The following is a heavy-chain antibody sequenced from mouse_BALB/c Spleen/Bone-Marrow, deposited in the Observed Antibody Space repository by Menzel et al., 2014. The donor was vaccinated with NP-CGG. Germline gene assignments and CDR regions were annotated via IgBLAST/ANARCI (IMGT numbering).Heavy chain of an antibody. CDR3: ARGVLRRDYCGMDY. CDR2: INPYNDGT. Sequence: EVKLQESGPELIKPGASVKMSCKASGYTFTSYVMHWVKQKPGQGLEWIGFINPYNDGTRYNEKFKGKATLTSDKSSSTAYMKLSSLTSEDFVVYYCARGVLRRDYCGMDYWGQGTSVTVSS. V-gene: IGHV1-14*01. CDR1: GYTFTSYV. D-gene: IGHD2-12*01. J-gene: IGHJ4*01.